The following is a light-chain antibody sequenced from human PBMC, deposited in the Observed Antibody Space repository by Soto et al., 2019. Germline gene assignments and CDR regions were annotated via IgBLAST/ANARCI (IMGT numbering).Light chain of an antibody. CDR2: GAS. J-gene: IGKJ5*01. CDR1: QSVSGGY. CDR3: QQNNRWPHIT. V-gene: IGKV3-20*01. Sequence: EIVLTQSPGTLSLAPGERATLSCRASQSVSGGYLAWYQQKPGQAPRLLIFGASYGAAGIPDRFSGSGSGTEFTLTISSLQSEDSAVYFCQQNNRWPHITFGQGTRLEIK.